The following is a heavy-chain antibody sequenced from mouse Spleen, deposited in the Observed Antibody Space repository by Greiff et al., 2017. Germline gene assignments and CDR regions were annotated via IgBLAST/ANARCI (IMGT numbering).Heavy chain of an antibody. J-gene: IGHJ3*01. Sequence: EVKVVESGGGLVKPGGSLKLSCAASGFTFSDYYMYWVRQTPEKRLEWVATISDGGSYTYYPDSVKGRFTISRDNAKNNLYLQMSSLKSEDTAMYYCAREDYRYDAAAWFAYWGQGTLVTVSA. CDR1: GFTFSDYY. CDR3: AREDYRYDAAAWFAY. V-gene: IGHV5-4*02. CDR2: ISDGGSYT. D-gene: IGHD2-14*01.